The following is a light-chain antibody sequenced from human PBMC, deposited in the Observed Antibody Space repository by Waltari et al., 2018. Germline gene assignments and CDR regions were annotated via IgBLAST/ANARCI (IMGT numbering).Light chain of an antibody. Sequence: QSALTQPPSASGSPGQSVTISCTGTGSDVGGDNYVSWYQPHPGKAPKLMIYEVSKRPSGVPDRFSGSKSGNTASLTVSGLQSEDEADYYCSSYAGSFPYVFGTGTKVTVL. CDR2: EVS. CDR3: SSYAGSFPYV. V-gene: IGLV2-8*01. CDR1: GSDVGGDNY. J-gene: IGLJ1*01.